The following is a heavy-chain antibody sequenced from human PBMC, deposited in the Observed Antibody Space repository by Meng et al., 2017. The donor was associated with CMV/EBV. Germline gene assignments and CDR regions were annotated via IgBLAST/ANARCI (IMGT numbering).Heavy chain of an antibody. CDR1: GYTFTSYG. CDR2: ISAYNGNT. V-gene: IGHV1-18*01. CDR3: ATDILTHFDY. D-gene: IGHD3-9*01. Sequence: QVRLLRSGPGWTKPGASGEVSRKASGYTFTSYGISWVRQAPGQGLEWMGWISAYNGNTNYAQKLQGRVTMTTDTSTSTAYMELRSLRSDDTAVYYCATDILTHFDYWGQGTLVTVSS. J-gene: IGHJ4*02.